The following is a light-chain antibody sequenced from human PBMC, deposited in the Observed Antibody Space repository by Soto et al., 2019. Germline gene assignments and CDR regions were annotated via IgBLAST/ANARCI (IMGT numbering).Light chain of an antibody. CDR3: QKYIRWPLN. CDR1: QSVSSN. V-gene: IGKV3-15*01. J-gene: IGKJ4*01. CDR2: GAS. Sequence: EIVMTHSPATLSVSPLEIATLSFSSSQSVSSNLAWYQQKPGQAPSLLIYGASTRATGTPARFSGSGSGTEFTLTISSLQSEDSAVYYCQKYIRWPLNFGGGTKVDIK.